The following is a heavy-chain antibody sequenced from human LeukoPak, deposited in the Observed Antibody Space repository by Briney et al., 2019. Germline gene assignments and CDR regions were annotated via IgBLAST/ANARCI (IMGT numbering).Heavy chain of an antibody. Sequence: GGSLRLSCVASGFTFSNYGMHWVRQAPGKGLEWVAFIRYDGSNKYYADSVKGRFTISRDNSKNTLYLQMNSLRAEDTAVYYCAKDLNPNYYDSSGPEYWGQGTLVTVSS. D-gene: IGHD3-22*01. CDR3: AKDLNPNYYDSSGPEY. CDR1: GFTFSNYG. J-gene: IGHJ4*02. CDR2: IRYDGSNK. V-gene: IGHV3-30*02.